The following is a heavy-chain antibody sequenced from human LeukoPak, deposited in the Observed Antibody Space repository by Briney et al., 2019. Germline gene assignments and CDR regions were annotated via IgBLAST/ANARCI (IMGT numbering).Heavy chain of an antibody. Sequence: SGGSLRLSCAASGCTFSSYAMSWVRQAPGKGLEWVSAISGSGGSTYYADSVKGRFTISRDNSKNTLYLQMNSLRAEDTAVYYCAKHTIPPYSSSWYYYGMDVWGQGTTVTVSS. CDR1: GCTFSSYA. D-gene: IGHD6-13*01. CDR2: ISGSGGST. V-gene: IGHV3-23*01. CDR3: AKHTIPPYSSSWYYYGMDV. J-gene: IGHJ6*02.